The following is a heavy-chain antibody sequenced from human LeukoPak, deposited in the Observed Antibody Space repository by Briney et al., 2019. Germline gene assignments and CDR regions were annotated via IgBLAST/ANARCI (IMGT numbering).Heavy chain of an antibody. V-gene: IGHV3-15*01. J-gene: IGHJ4*02. Sequence: GGSLRLSCAASGFTFSNAWMSWVRQAPGKGLEWVGRIKSKTDGGTTGYAAPVKGRFTISRDDPKNTLYLQMNSLKTEDTAVYYCTTDGVGIEGATFDYWGQGTLVTVSS. D-gene: IGHD1-26*01. CDR1: GFTFSNAW. CDR2: IKSKTDGGTT. CDR3: TTDGVGIEGATFDY.